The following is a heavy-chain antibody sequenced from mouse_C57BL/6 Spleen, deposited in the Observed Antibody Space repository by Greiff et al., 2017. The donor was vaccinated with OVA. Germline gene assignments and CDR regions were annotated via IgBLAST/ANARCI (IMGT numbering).Heavy chain of an antibody. J-gene: IGHJ3*01. CDR2: INPNNGGT. D-gene: IGHD2-4*01. CDR3: AREGDYDGGAWFAY. Sequence: EVQLQQSGPELVKPGASVKIPCKASGYTFTDYNMDWVKQSHGKSLEWIGDINPNNGGTIYNQKFKGKATLTVDKSSSTAYMELRSLTSEDTAVYYGAREGDYDGGAWFAYWGQGTLVTVSA. V-gene: IGHV1-18*01. CDR1: GYTFTDYN.